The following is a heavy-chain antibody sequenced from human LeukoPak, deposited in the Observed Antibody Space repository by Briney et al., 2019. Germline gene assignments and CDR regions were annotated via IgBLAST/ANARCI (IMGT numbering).Heavy chain of an antibody. CDR2: IYYSGST. CDR3: ARWSYDSSGYYGRLGAFDI. Sequence: PSQTLSLTCTVSGGSISSGGYYWSWIRQHPGKGLEWIGYIYYSGSTYYNPSLKSRVTISVDTSKNQFSLKLSSVTAADTAVYYCARWSYDSSGYYGRLGAFDIWGQGTMVTVSS. J-gene: IGHJ3*02. CDR1: GGSISSGGYY. D-gene: IGHD3-22*01. V-gene: IGHV4-31*03.